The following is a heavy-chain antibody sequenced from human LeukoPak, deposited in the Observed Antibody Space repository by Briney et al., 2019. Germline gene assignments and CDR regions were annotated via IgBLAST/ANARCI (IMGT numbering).Heavy chain of an antibody. CDR2: ISAYNGNT. J-gene: IGHJ6*03. Sequence: ASVKVSCKASGYTFTSYGISWVRQALGQGLEWMGWISAYNGNTNYAQKLQGRVTMTTDTSTSTAYMELRSLRSDDTAVYYCARDGTYYYDSSGYYRYYYMDVWGKGTTVTVSS. CDR1: GYTFTSYG. CDR3: ARDGTYYYDSSGYYRYYYMDV. D-gene: IGHD3-22*01. V-gene: IGHV1-18*01.